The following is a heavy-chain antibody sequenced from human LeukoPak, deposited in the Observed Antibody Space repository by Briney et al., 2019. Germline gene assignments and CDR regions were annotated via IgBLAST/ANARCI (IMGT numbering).Heavy chain of an antibody. V-gene: IGHV1-46*01. D-gene: IGHD6-19*01. CDR3: ASGFGSGSSSWYFDL. Sequence: ASVKVSCKASEYTFTSYYMHWVRQAPGQGLEWMGIINPSGGSTSYAQKFQGRVTMTRDTSTSTVYMELSSLRSEDTAVYYCASGFGSGSSSWYFDLWGRGTLVTVSS. CDR2: INPSGGST. CDR1: EYTFTSYY. J-gene: IGHJ2*01.